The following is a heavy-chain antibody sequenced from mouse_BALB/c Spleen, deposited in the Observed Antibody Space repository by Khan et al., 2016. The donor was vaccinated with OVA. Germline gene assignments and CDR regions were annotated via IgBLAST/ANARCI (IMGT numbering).Heavy chain of an antibody. D-gene: IGHD2-10*01. CDR3: ARQPYYHYNIMDY. CDR1: GFSLTNYG. V-gene: IGHV2-6-1*01. CDR2: IWSDGST. Sequence: VELVESGPGLVAPSQSLSITCTISGFSLTNYGVHWVRQPPGKGLEWRVVIWSDGSTTYNSAPKSRLTISKDNSKSQVFLKMNSLQTDDTAMYFCARQPYYHYNIMDYWGQGTSVTVSS. J-gene: IGHJ4*01.